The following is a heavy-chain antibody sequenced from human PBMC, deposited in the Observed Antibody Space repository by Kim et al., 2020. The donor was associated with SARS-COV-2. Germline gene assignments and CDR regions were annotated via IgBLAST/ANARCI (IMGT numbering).Heavy chain of an antibody. J-gene: IGHJ4*02. D-gene: IGHD6-25*01. CDR3: ARTYGSDSRIDY. V-gene: IGHV6-1*01. Sequence: YAVSVKSRINLNPDTSTNQFSLQLNSVTPEDTAMYYCARTYGSDSRIDYWGQGTLVTVSS.